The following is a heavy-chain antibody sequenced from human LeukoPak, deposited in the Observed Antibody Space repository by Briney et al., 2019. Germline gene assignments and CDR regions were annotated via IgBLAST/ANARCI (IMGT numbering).Heavy chain of an antibody. CDR2: IIPIFGTA. CDR3: ARGSWGPYCSSTSCYGWDYYYYYMDV. Sequence: SVKVSCKASGGTFISYAISWVRQAPGQGLEWMGRIIPIFGTANYAQKFQGRVTITPDESTTTPYMELSSLRSEDTPVYYCARGSWGPYCSSTSCYGWDYYYYYMDVWGKGTTVTVSS. D-gene: IGHD2-2*01. CDR1: GGTFISYA. V-gene: IGHV1-69*15. J-gene: IGHJ6*03.